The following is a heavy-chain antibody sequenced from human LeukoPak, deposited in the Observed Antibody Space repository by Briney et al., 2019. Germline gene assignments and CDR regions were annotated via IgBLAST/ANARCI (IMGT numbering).Heavy chain of an antibody. CDR2: TSGSGGRT. Sequence: GGSLSLSCVASGFTFSSYVMSWVRQAPGKGLEWVSGTSGSGGRTFYADSVKGRFTISRDNSKNTLYLQMNSLRAEDTAVYYCAKDQWDRNVNLFDPWGQGTLVTVSS. CDR1: GFTFSSYV. V-gene: IGHV3-23*01. D-gene: IGHD1-26*01. CDR3: AKDQWDRNVNLFDP. J-gene: IGHJ5*02.